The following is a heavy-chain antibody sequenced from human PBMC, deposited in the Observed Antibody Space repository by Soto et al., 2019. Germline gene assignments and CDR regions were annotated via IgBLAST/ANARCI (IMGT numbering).Heavy chain of an antibody. CDR2: IYYSGTT. CDR1: GYSISSSNW. CDR3: ARREIQGPIDY. Sequence: QVQLQESGPGLVKPSDTLSLTCAVSGYSISSSNWWGWIRQPPGKGLVWIGYIYYSGTTYYNTSLKSRVTMSVDTSKNQFSLKLTSVTAVDTAVDYCARREIQGPIDYWGQGTLVTVSS. V-gene: IGHV4-28*01. D-gene: IGHD1-26*01. J-gene: IGHJ4*02.